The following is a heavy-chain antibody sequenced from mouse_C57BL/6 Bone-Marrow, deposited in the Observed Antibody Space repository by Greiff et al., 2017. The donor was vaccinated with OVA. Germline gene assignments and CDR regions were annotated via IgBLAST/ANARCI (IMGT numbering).Heavy chain of an antibody. CDR2: IDPSDSET. J-gene: IGHJ3*01. V-gene: IGHV1-52*01. CDR1: GYTFTSYW. Sequence: VQLQQPGAELVRPGSSVKLSCKASGYTFTSYWMHWVKQRPIQGLEWIGNIDPSDSETHYNQKFKDKATLTVDKSSSTAYMQLSSLTSEDSAVDYCASSPFQLQGFAYWGQGTLVTVSA. CDR3: ASSPFQLQGFAY. D-gene: IGHD1-1*01.